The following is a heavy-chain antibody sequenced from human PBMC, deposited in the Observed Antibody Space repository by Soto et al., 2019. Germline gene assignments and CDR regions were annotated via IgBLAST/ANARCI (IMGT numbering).Heavy chain of an antibody. Sequence: ASVKVSCKVSGYTFTAYYIHWVRQAPGQGLEWMGWINPNNGDTNYAQKLQGRVTMTRDTSTRTAYMELRSLRSDDTAVYYCARVGVSSLGWFDPWGQGTLVTVSS. D-gene: IGHD1-26*01. V-gene: IGHV1-2*02. J-gene: IGHJ5*02. CDR2: INPNNGDT. CDR3: ARVGVSSLGWFDP. CDR1: GYTFTAYY.